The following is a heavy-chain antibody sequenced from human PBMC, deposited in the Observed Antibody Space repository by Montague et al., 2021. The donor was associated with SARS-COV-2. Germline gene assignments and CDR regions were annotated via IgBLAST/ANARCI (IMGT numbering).Heavy chain of an antibody. CDR3: ARATEWRGYYYYCMDV. Sequence: CAISGDSVSSNSAAWNWIRQSPSRGLEWLGRTYYRSRWFNDYAVSIRSRITINPDTSKNQFSLQLNSVTPEDTAVYYCARATEWRGYYYYCMDVWGKGTTVTVSS. V-gene: IGHV6-1*01. D-gene: IGHD3-3*01. CDR2: TYYRSRWFN. J-gene: IGHJ6*03. CDR1: GDSVSSNSAA.